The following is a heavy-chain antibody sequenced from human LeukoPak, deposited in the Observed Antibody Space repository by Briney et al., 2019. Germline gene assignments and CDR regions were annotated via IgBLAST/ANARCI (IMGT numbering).Heavy chain of an antibody. CDR1: GYTFTSYY. CDR2: INPSGGST. D-gene: IGHD5-18*01. V-gene: IGHV1-46*01. Sequence: ASVKVSCKASGYTFTSYYMHWVRQAPGQGLEWMGIINPSGGSTNYAQKFQGRVTITADESTSTAYMELSSLRSEDTAVYYCARGLLTAMVTFPLDYWGQGTLVTVSS. CDR3: ARGLLTAMVTFPLDY. J-gene: IGHJ4*02.